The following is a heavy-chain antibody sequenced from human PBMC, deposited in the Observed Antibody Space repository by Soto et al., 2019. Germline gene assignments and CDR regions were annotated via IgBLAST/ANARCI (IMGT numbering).Heavy chain of an antibody. CDR1: GGTFSSYW. CDR3: ARDPFPTRNFDY. CDR2: IKQDGSEK. V-gene: IGHV3-7*05. J-gene: IGHJ4*02. Sequence: WGPLRLSWAVFGGTFSSYWMSWVRQAPGKGLEWVANIKQDGSEKYYVDFVKGRFTISRDNAKNSLYLQMNSLRAEDTAVYYCARDPFPTRNFDYWGQGTLVTVSS.